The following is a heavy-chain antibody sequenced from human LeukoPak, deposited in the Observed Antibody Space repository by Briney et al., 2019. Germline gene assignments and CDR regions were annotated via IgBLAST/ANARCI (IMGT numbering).Heavy chain of an antibody. CDR1: GFPFNAYW. CDR2: IRQDGDTK. Sequence: PGGSLRLSCAASGFPFNAYWMTWVRQAPGKGLEWVANIRQDGDTKYYVDSVKGRFTISRDNAMNSLYLQMNSLRAEDTAIYYCASEFPYDSSGYLDYWGQGTLVTVSS. CDR3: ASEFPYDSSGYLDY. V-gene: IGHV3-7*03. D-gene: IGHD3-22*01. J-gene: IGHJ4*02.